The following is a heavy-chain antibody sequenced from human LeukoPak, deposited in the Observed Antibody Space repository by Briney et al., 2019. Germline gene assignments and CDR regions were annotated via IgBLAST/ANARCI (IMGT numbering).Heavy chain of an antibody. CDR1: GYGFTSYW. V-gene: IGHV5-51*01. CDR3: ARRSSSWKYYYYYGMDV. J-gene: IGHJ6*02. CDR2: IYPGDSDT. Sequence: GESLKISCKGSGYGFTSYWIGWVRQMPGKGLEWMGIIYPGDSDTRYSPSFQGQVTISADKSISTAYLQWSSLKASDTAMYYCARRSSSWKYYYYYGMDVWGQGTTVTVSS. D-gene: IGHD6-13*01.